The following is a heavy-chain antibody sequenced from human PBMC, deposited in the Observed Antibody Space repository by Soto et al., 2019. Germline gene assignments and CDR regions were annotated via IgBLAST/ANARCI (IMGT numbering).Heavy chain of an antibody. J-gene: IGHJ4*02. D-gene: IGHD1-20*01. CDR3: GRDITGTLNIDY. CDR1: GGSISSYY. Sequence: PSETLSLTCTVSGGSISSYYWSWIRQPPGKGLEWIGYIYYSGSTNYNPSLKSRVTISVDTSKNQFSPKLSSVTAADTAVYYCGRDITGTLNIDYWGQGTLVTVPS. CDR2: IYYSGST. V-gene: IGHV4-59*01.